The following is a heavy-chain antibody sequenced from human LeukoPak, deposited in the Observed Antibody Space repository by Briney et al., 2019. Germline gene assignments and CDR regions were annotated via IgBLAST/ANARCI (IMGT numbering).Heavy chain of an antibody. CDR2: INHSGST. D-gene: IGHD6-19*01. V-gene: IGHV4-34*01. CDR3: AGEGFSAAGLYYYYYMDV. J-gene: IGHJ6*03. CDR1: GGSFSGYY. Sequence: SETLSLTCAVYGGSFSGYYWSWIRQPPGKGLEWIGEINHSGSTNYNPSLKSRVTISVDTSKNQFSLKLSSVTAADTAVYYCAGEGFSAAGLYYYYYMDVWGKGTTVTISS.